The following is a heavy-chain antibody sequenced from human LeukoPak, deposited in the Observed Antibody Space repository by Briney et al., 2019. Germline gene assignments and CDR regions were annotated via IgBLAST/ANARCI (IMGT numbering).Heavy chain of an antibody. J-gene: IGHJ4*02. V-gene: IGHV4-61*02. D-gene: IGHD5-18*01. CDR3: ASGGYGYVSY. CDR2: VYSSGST. CDR1: GGSISSGSYY. Sequence: SQTLSLTCTVSGGSISSGSYYWSWIRQPAGKGLEWIGRVYSSGSTDYNPSLKSRLSISVDTSKNQFSLKLSSVTAADTAVYYCASGGYGYVSYWGQGTLVTVSS.